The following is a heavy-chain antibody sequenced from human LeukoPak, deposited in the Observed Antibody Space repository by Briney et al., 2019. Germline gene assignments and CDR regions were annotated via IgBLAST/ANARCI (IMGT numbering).Heavy chain of an antibody. CDR2: INTDGSST. J-gene: IGHJ4*02. V-gene: IGHV3-74*01. D-gene: IGHD1-26*01. CDR1: GFTFSSYW. Sequence: GGSLRLSCAASGFTFSSYWMHWVRQAPGKGLVWVSHINTDGSSTSYADSVKGRFTISRDNAKNTLYLQMNSLRAEDTAVYYCARERVGAINFDYWGQGTLATVSS. CDR3: ARERVGAINFDY.